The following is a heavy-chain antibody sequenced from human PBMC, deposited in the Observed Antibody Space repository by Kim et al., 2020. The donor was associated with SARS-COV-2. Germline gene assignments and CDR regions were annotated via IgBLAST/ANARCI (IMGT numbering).Heavy chain of an antibody. D-gene: IGHD2-2*03. V-gene: IGHV3-30*01. J-gene: IGHJ4*02. CDR3: ARDWIEGDPDYFDN. Sequence: SGTVEGRFTISRDDSQNTLYLQMNNLRPEDTAVYYCARDWIEGDPDYFDNWGQGTLVTVSS.